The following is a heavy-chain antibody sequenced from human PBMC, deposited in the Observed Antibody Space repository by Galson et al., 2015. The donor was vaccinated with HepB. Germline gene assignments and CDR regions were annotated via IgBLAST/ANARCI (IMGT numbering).Heavy chain of an antibody. CDR3: ARSGRFGIAAADHGLY. D-gene: IGHD6-13*01. J-gene: IGHJ4*02. CDR1: GYTFTVYA. V-gene: IGHV1-3*01. Sequence: SVKVSCKASGYTFTVYAMHWVRQAPGQRPEWMGWINVGNGNTKYSQKFQGKVTITRDTSASTAYMELGSLKSEDTAVYYCARSGRFGIAAADHGLYWGQGTLVTVSS. CDR2: INVGNGNT.